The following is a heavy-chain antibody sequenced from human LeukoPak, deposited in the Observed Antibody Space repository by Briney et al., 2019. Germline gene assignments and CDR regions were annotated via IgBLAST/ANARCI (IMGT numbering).Heavy chain of an antibody. CDR2: ISYDGSNK. J-gene: IGHJ4*02. CDR3: ARDRIPGGYDSGIFDY. D-gene: IGHD5-12*01. Sequence: PGGSLRLSCAASGFTFSSYAMHWVRQAPGKGLEWVAVISYDGSNKYYADSVKGRFTISRDNSKNTLYLQMNSLRAEDTAVYYCARDRIPGGYDSGIFDYWGQGTLVTVSS. CDR1: GFTFSSYA. V-gene: IGHV3-30-3*01.